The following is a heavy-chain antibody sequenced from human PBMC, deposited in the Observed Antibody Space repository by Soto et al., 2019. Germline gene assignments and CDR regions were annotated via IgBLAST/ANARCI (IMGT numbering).Heavy chain of an antibody. Sequence: SETLSLTCTVSGGSISSYYWSWIRQPPGKGLEWIGYIYYSGSTNYNPSLKSRVTISVDTSKNQFSLRLSSVTAADTAVYYCARDYSGSYFWYFDYWGQGTLVTVSS. CDR1: GGSISSYY. D-gene: IGHD1-26*01. CDR2: IYYSGST. CDR3: ARDYSGSYFWYFDY. J-gene: IGHJ4*02. V-gene: IGHV4-59*01.